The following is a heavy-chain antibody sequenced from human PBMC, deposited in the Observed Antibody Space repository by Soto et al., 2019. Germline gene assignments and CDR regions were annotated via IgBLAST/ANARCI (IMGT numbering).Heavy chain of an antibody. D-gene: IGHD1-26*01. V-gene: IGHV3-33*01. Sequence: PGGSLRLSCAASGFTFSSYGMHWVRQAPGKGLEWVAVIWYDGSNKYYADSVKGRFTISRDNSKNTLYLQMNSLRAEDTAVYYCAREGSVGATDGVWFDPWGQGTLVTVSS. CDR3: AREGSVGATDGVWFDP. CDR1: GFTFSSYG. CDR2: IWYDGSNK. J-gene: IGHJ5*02.